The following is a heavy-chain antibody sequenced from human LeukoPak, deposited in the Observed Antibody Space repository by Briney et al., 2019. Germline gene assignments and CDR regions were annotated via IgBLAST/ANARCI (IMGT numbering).Heavy chain of an antibody. CDR3: ARVLYDSGGNYYDY. D-gene: IGHD3-22*01. Sequence: GGSLRLSCAASGFTFSSYAFHWVRQAPGQGLEYVSAIDGSGGWTNYADSVKGRFTISRDNSRYTLYLQMGSLRAEDMAVYYCARVLYDSGGNYYDYWGQGNLVTVSS. CDR2: IDGSGGWT. CDR1: GFTFSSYA. J-gene: IGHJ4*02. V-gene: IGHV3-64*02.